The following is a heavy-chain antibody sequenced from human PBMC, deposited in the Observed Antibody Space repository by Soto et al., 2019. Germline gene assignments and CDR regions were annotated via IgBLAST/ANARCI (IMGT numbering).Heavy chain of an antibody. J-gene: IGHJ6*02. D-gene: IGHD3-3*01. CDR2: IIPIFGTA. V-gene: IGHV1-69*01. CDR3: ASVRFLEWNYYYYYGMDV. CDR1: GGTFSSYA. Sequence: QVQLVQSGAEGKRPGSSVKVSCKASGGTFSSYAISWVQQAPGQGLEWMGGIIPIFGTANYAQKFQGRVTITADESTSTAYMALSSLRSEDTAVYYCASVRFLEWNYYYYYGMDVWGQGTTVTVSS.